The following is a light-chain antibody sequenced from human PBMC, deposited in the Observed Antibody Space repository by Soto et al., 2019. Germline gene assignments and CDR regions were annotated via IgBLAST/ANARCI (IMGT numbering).Light chain of an antibody. J-gene: IGKJ5*01. Sequence: EILLTQSPATLSLSPGERATLSCRASQGVSSYLAWYQQKTDQAPRLLIYDASNRATGIPARFSGSGPGTDFTLTISSLEPEDFAVYYCQQRSNWLFGQGTRLEIK. CDR3: QQRSNWL. V-gene: IGKV3D-11*01. CDR1: QGVSSY. CDR2: DAS.